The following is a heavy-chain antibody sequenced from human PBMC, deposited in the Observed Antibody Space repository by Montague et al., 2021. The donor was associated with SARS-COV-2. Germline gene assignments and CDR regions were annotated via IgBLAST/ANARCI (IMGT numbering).Heavy chain of an antibody. J-gene: IGHJ3*01. CDR3: TTHSISGVVIYAFAF. V-gene: IGHV1-24*01. Sequence: SVKVSCKVSGSSLSQTTIHWVRQTPGKGPEWMGSLDGQYGDTVYRQTLQGRVAMTADSSTETAYMELADLISDDTAVYYCTTHSISGVVIYAFAFWGQGTMVTVSS. CDR2: LDGQYGDT. D-gene: IGHD3-3*01. CDR1: GSSLSQTT.